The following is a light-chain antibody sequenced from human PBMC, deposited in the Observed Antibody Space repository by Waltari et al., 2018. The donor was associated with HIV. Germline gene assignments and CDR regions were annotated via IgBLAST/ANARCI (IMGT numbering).Light chain of an antibody. V-gene: IGLV1-47*01. J-gene: IGLJ3*02. CDR3: AAWDASLSAGV. CDR2: MNY. Sequence: QSVLTQPPSASWAPGQRVTISCSGSSSNIGSNYVYWYQQLPGTAPKLLIYMNYQRPSGVPDRFSGSKSGASAFLAISGLRSEDEADYYCAAWDASLSAGVFGGGTRLTVL. CDR1: SSNIGSNY.